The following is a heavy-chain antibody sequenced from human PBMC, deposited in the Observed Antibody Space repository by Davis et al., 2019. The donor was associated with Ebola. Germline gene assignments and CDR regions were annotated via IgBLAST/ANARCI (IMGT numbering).Heavy chain of an antibody. V-gene: IGHV3-30*18. J-gene: IGHJ4*02. CDR1: GFTFSSYG. CDR3: AKPYGDYVGYFDY. D-gene: IGHD4-17*01. CDR2: ISYDGSNK. Sequence: GGSLRLSCAASGFTFSSYGMHWVRQAPGKGLEWVAVISYDGSNKYYADSVKGRFTISRDNSKRTVYLQMDDLRAEDTAVFYCAKPYGDYVGYFDYLGQGTLVTVSS.